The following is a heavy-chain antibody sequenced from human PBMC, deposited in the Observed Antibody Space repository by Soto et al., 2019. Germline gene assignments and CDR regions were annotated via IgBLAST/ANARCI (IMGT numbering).Heavy chain of an antibody. Sequence: QVQLVESGGGVVQPGRSLRLSCVASGFTFSSYGMHWVRQAPGKGLEWMALISYDGSNKYYADSVKGRFTISRDNSKNTLSLQMNSLRAEDTAVYYCAKNSEAYCVSASCYYGMDVWGQGTTVTV. V-gene: IGHV3-30*18. J-gene: IGHJ6*02. CDR1: GFTFSSYG. CDR3: AKNSEAYCVSASCYYGMDV. CDR2: ISYDGSNK. D-gene: IGHD2-2*01.